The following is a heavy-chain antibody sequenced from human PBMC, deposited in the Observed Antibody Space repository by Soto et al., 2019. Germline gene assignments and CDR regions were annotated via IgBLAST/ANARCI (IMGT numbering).Heavy chain of an antibody. CDR2: IYYSGST. V-gene: IGHV4-31*03. CDR1: GDSITSNGYY. J-gene: IGHJ6*02. D-gene: IGHD2-15*01. CDR3: AGHNRWSNQYYCMDV. Sequence: QVQLQESGPGLVKPSQTLSLTCTVSGDSITSNGYYWSWIRQHPGNVMEWLGYIYYSGSTYYNPSLTSRVTISLKKSKYRVPLKLSCVTAADTAVYYCAGHNRWSNQYYCMDVCGQGTTVTVPS.